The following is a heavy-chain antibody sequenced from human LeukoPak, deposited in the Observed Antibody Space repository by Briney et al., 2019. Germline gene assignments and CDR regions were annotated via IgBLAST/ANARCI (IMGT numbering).Heavy chain of an antibody. D-gene: IGHD2-2*01. Sequence: GGSLRLSCAASGFTFNNYAMSWVRQAPGKGLEWVSAISGSGGSTYYADSVKGRFTISRDNAKNSLYLQMNSLRAEDTAVYYCARVRSTRRFDYWGQGTLVTVSS. CDR2: ISGSGGST. CDR3: ARVRSTRRFDY. V-gene: IGHV3-23*01. CDR1: GFTFNNYA. J-gene: IGHJ4*02.